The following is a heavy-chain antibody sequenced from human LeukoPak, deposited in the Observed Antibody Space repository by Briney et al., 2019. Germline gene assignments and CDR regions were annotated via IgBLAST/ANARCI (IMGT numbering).Heavy chain of an antibody. CDR1: GYTFTSYD. CDR2: MNPNSGNT. CDR3: AREYSSSWYVLDP. J-gene: IGHJ5*02. Sequence: GAPVKVSCKASGYTFTSYDINWVRQATGQGLEWMGWMNPNSGNTGYAQKFQGRVTMTRNTSISTAYMELSSLRSEDTAVYYCAREYSSSWYVLDPWGQGTLVTVSS. V-gene: IGHV1-8*01. D-gene: IGHD6-13*01.